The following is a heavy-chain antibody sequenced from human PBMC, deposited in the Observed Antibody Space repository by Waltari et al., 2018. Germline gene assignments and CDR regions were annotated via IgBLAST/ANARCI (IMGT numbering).Heavy chain of an antibody. Sequence: DVQLAESGGGLVQPGESLRLSCAASGFTFSKYWMHWVRRAPGKGLVWLSHINSDGSGTSSADSVKGRFTISRDNARNTLFLQMTSLRAEDTAVYFCVRDDPGYGLDVWGQGTTVTVSS. CDR1: GFTFSKYW. D-gene: IGHD7-27*01. CDR3: VRDDPGYGLDV. V-gene: IGHV3-74*03. CDR2: INSDGSGT. J-gene: IGHJ6*02.